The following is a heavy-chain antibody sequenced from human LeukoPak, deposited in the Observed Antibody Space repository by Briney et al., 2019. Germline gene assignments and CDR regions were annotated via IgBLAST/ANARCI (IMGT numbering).Heavy chain of an antibody. CDR1: GFTFSSYV. V-gene: IGHV3-30*18. Sequence: GGSLILSCAASGFTFSSYVMHWVRQAPGKGLEWVAVISSDGSDKYYADSAKGRFTMSRDNSKKQLYLQMNSLRVEDTAVYYCAKGVRGVIAYYFDYWGQGTLVTVSS. CDR3: AKGVRGVIAYYFDY. CDR2: ISSDGSDK. D-gene: IGHD3-10*01. J-gene: IGHJ4*02.